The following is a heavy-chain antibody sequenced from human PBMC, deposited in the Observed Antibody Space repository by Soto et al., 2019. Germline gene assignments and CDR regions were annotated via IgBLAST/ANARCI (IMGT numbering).Heavy chain of an antibody. V-gene: IGHV3-30*18. D-gene: IGHD6-25*01. CDR3: AKDRTSAGYFDY. J-gene: IGHJ4*02. CDR2: ISYDGSNK. Sequence: GSLRLSCAASGFTFSSYGMHWVRQAPGKGLEWVAVISYDGSNKYYADSVKGRFTISRDNSKNTLYLQMNSLRAEDTAVYYCAKDRTSAGYFDYWGQGTLVTVSS. CDR1: GFTFSSYG.